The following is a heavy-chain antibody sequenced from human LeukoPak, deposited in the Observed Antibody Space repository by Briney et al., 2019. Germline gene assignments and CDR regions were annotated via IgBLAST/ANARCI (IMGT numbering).Heavy chain of an antibody. D-gene: IGHD4-11*01. CDR1: GGTFSSYA. CDR3: ARDRDYSNYYYYMDV. CDR2: IIPIFGTA. Sequence: ASVKGSCKASGGTFSSYAISWVRQAPGQGLEWMGGIIPIFGTANYAQKFQGRVTITADKSTSTAYMELSSLRSEDTAVYYCARDRDYSNYYYYMDVWGKGTTVTVSS. J-gene: IGHJ6*03. V-gene: IGHV1-69*06.